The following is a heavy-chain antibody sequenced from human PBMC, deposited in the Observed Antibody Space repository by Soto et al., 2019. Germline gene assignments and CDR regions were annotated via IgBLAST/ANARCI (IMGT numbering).Heavy chain of an antibody. Sequence: EVQLLESGGGLVQPGGSLRLSCAASGFTFSSYAMSWVRQAPGKGLEWVSAISGSGGSTYYADSVKGRFTISRDNSKNTLYLQMNSLRAEDTAVYYCAKIPRVATVTKIDYFDYWGQGTLVTVSS. J-gene: IGHJ4*02. CDR3: AKIPRVATVTKIDYFDY. CDR2: ISGSGGST. CDR1: GFTFSSYA. D-gene: IGHD4-4*01. V-gene: IGHV3-23*01.